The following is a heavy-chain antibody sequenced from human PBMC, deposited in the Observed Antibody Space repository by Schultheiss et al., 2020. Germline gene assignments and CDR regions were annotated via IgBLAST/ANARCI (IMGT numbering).Heavy chain of an antibody. V-gene: IGHV4-31*03. D-gene: IGHD2-15*01. CDR1: GGSISSGGYY. CDR2: IYYSGST. J-gene: IGHJ4*02. CDR3: ARAPPQYCSGGSCYFD. Sequence: SETLSLTCTVSGGSISSGGYYWSWIRQHPGKGLEWIGYIYYSGSTYYNPSLKSRVTISVDTSKNQFSLKLSSVTAADTAVYYCARAPPQYCSGGSCYFDWGQGTLVTVSS.